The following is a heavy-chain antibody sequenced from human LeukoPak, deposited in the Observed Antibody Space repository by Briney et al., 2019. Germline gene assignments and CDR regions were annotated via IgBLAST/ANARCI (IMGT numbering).Heavy chain of an antibody. Sequence: SETLSLTCTVSGGSLSSYYRSWIRQPPGKGLEWIGYIYYTGSTNYNPSLKSRVTISADTSKNQFSLKLNSVTAADTAVYYCARGAAVADPVGQGTLVTVSS. CDR2: IYYTGST. CDR1: GGSLSSYY. J-gene: IGHJ5*02. D-gene: IGHD6-19*01. CDR3: ARGAAVADP. V-gene: IGHV4-59*01.